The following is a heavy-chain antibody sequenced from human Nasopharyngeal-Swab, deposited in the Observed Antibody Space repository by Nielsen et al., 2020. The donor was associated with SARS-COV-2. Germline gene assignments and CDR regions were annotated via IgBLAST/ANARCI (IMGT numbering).Heavy chain of an antibody. CDR2: IYSGGST. Sequence: GGSLRLSCAASGFTVSSNYMSWVRQAPGKGLEWVSVIYSGGSTYYADSVKGRFTISRDNSKNTLYLQMNSLRAEDTAVYYCAIRGRSMGVTAFDIWGQGTMVTVSS. V-gene: IGHV3-53*01. CDR3: AIRGRSMGVTAFDI. D-gene: IGHD2/OR15-2a*01. CDR1: GFTVSSNY. J-gene: IGHJ3*02.